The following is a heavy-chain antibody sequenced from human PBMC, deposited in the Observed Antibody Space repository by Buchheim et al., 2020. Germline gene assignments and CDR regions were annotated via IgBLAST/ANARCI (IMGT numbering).Heavy chain of an antibody. V-gene: IGHV4-39*07. D-gene: IGHD3-22*01. Sequence: QLQLQESGPGLVKPSETLSLTCTVSGGSISSSSYYWGWIRQPPGKGLEWIGSICYSGSTYYNPSLKSRVTISVDTSKNQFSLKLSSVTAADTAVYYCARDRRSYYYDSSGYYYGAPFDYWGQGTL. CDR2: ICYSGST. CDR3: ARDRRSYYYDSSGYYYGAPFDY. J-gene: IGHJ4*02. CDR1: GGSISSSSYY.